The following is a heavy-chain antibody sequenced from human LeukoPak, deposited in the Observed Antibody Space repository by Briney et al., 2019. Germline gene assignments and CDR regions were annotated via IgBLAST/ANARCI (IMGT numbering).Heavy chain of an antibody. D-gene: IGHD3-10*01. CDR1: EFTFSTYW. CDR3: VRAVASNYGNFDY. J-gene: IGHJ4*02. V-gene: IGHV3-74*01. CDR2: INPAGTST. Sequence: AGGPLRLSCAASEFTFSTYWMHWVRQAPGKGLLWVSRINPAGTSTYYADSVKGRFTISRDNAQKMLSLQMNSLRVDDTAVYYCVRAVASNYGNFDYWGQGTLATVSS.